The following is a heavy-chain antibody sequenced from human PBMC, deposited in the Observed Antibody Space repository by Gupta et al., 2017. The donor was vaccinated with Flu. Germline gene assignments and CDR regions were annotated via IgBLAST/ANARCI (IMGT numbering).Heavy chain of an antibody. Sequence: VRQYPGKVLEWVGRIRNKSSSFTTEYAASVKGRFIISRDDSKNLLFLQMNSLNPEVTAGYYCSKRQSCTWYGNWGQGTLVTVSS. V-gene: IGHV3-72*01. D-gene: IGHD6-13*01. CDR3: SKRQSCTWYGN. CDR2: IRNKSSSFTT. J-gene: IGHJ4*02.